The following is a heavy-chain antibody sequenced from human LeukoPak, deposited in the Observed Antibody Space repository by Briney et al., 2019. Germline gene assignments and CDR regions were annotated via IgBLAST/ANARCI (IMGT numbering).Heavy chain of an antibody. V-gene: IGHV3-21*01. CDR2: ISSSSIYI. CDR1: GFTFSRST. Sequence: GGSPRLSCAASGFTFSRSTMNWVRQAPGKGLEWVSSISSSSIYIYYADSVKGRFTISRDNAKNSLYLEMNSLRAEDTAVYYCARADNYDILTGYSDYWGQGTLVAVSS. D-gene: IGHD3-9*01. J-gene: IGHJ4*02. CDR3: ARADNYDILTGYSDY.